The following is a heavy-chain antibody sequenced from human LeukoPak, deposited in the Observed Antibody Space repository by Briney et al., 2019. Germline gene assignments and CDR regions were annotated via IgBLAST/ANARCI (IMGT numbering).Heavy chain of an antibody. V-gene: IGHV3-23*01. CDR2: ITSASGTT. CDR3: ARVSVSYSSGRSADY. J-gene: IGHJ4*02. CDR1: GLTFSTYG. Sequence: PGGSLRLSCVDSGLTFSTYGMTWVRQTPGKGLEWVSAITSASGTTYYADSVRGRFTISRDNAKNSLYLQMNSLRAEDTAVYYCARVSVSYSSGRSADYWGQGTLVTVSS. D-gene: IGHD6-19*01.